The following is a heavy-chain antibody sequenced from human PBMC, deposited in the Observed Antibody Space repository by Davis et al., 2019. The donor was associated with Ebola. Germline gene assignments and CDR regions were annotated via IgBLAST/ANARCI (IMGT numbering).Heavy chain of an antibody. V-gene: IGHV4-34*01. CDR1: GGSFSGYY. D-gene: IGHD1-14*01. Sequence: PSETLSLTCAVYGGSFSGYYWSWIRQPPGKGLEWIGEINHSGSTNYNPSLKSRVTISVDTSKNQFSLKLSSVTAADTAVYYCARANRKTNYYGMDVWGQGTTVTVSS. CDR3: ARANRKTNYYGMDV. CDR2: INHSGST. J-gene: IGHJ6*02.